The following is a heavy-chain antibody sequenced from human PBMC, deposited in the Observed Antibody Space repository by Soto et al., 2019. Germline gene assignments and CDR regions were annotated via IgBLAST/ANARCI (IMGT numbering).Heavy chain of an antibody. D-gene: IGHD4-4*01. CDR1: GFPFSSYV. Sequence: EVQLLESGGGLVQRGGSLRLSCAASGFPFSSYVMSWVRQDPGKGLEWVSGISGGGSNTFYADSVKGRFTISRDNSKNTLLLQMNSLGAEDTAVYYCAKDSNKYSSSLRGRYFDYWGQGIGVTVSS. J-gene: IGHJ4*02. CDR3: AKDSNKYSSSLRGRYFDY. V-gene: IGHV3-23*01. CDR2: ISGGGSNT.